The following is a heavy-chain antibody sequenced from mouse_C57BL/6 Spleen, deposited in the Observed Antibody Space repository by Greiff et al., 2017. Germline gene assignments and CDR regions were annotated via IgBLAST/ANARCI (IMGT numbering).Heavy chain of an antibody. J-gene: IGHJ2*01. CDR3: TSTDGYYDYFDY. Sequence: VQLQQPGAELVKPGASVKMSCKASGYTFTSYWITWVKQRPGQGLEWIGDIYPGNSDTSYNQKFKGKAKLTAVTSASTAYMELSSLTNEDSAVYYCTSTDGYYDYFDYWGQGTTLTVSS. V-gene: IGHV1-55*01. D-gene: IGHD2-3*01. CDR1: GYTFTSYW. CDR2: IYPGNSDT.